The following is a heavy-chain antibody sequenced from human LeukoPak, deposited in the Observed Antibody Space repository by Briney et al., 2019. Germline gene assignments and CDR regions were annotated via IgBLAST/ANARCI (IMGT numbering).Heavy chain of an antibody. V-gene: IGHV1-8*01. J-gene: IGHJ6*02. CDR3: ARRGCYDFWSGYYGYYYYYGMDV. CDR2: MNPNSGNT. D-gene: IGHD3-3*01. CDR1: GYTFTSYD. Sequence: ASVKVSCKASGYTFTSYDINWVRQAPGQGLEWMGWMNPNSGNTGYAQKFQGRVTMTRNTSISTAYMELSSLRSEDTAVYYCARRGCYDFWSGYYGYYYYYGMDVWGQGTTVTVSS.